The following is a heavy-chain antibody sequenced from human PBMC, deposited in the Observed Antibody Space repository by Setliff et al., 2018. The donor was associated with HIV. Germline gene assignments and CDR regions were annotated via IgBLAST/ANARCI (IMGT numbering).Heavy chain of an antibody. CDR3: ASCHVAIGYDFNY. Sequence: SETLSLTCTVSGDSITTGVYYWSWIRQPVGQGLEWIGHIYASDNSGSTYYSPSLKSRVTIAVDTSKNQFSLNLKSMTAADTAVYYCASCHVAIGYDFNYWGQGVLVTVSS. V-gene: IGHV4-61*09. D-gene: IGHD5-18*01. CDR2: IYASDNSGST. CDR1: GDSITTGVYY. J-gene: IGHJ4*02.